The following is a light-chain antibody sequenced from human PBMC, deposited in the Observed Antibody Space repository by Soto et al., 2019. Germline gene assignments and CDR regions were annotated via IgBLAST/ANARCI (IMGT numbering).Light chain of an antibody. Sequence: QLVLTQSPSASASLGASVKLTCTLISGHNTYAVAWHQQQPEKSPRYLMKVNSDGSHIKGDGTPDRFSGSSSGAERYLTISSLQSEDEADYYCQTWGTDVVFGGGTKVTVL. J-gene: IGLJ2*01. CDR3: QTWGTDVV. CDR2: VNSDGSH. V-gene: IGLV4-69*01. CDR1: SGHNTYA.